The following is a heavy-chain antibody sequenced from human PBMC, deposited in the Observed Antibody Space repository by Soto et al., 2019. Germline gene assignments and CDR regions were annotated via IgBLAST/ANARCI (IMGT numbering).Heavy chain of an antibody. J-gene: IGHJ5*02. D-gene: IGHD3-10*01. CDR2: ISGSGGST. CDR3: AKVKSITMVRGLFDP. CDR1: GFTFSSYA. Sequence: GGSLRLSCAASGFTFSSYAMSWVRQAPGKGLEWVSAISGSGGSTYYADSVKGRFTISRDNSKNTLYLQMNSLRAEDTAVYYCAKVKSITMVRGLFDPWGQGTLVTVSS. V-gene: IGHV3-23*01.